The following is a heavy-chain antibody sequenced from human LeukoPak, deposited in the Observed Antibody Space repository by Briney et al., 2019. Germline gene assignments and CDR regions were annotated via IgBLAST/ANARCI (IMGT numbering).Heavy chain of an antibody. CDR1: GFTFSTYA. J-gene: IGHJ4*02. CDR2: ISPGGDRT. CDR3: ARQGVYDSSGYYRDY. V-gene: IGHV3-23*01. D-gene: IGHD3-22*01. Sequence: GGSLRLSCAASGFTFSTYALSWVRQAPGKGLEWVSAISPGGDRTYYADSVKGRFAISRDNSKNTLYLQMNSLRAEDTAVYYCARQGVYDSSGYYRDYWGQGTLVTVSS.